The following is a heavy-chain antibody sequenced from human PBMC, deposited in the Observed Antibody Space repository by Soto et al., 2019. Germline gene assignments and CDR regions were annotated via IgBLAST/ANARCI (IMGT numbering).Heavy chain of an antibody. CDR2: IWLDGSNE. CDR3: ARPRTTVVTPLDAFDI. Sequence: QAQLVESGGGVVQPGRSLRLSCAASGFSFSNYGMHWVRQAPGKGLEWVALIWLDGSNENYADFVKGRVTIPRDNFKNTLYLQMNSLRAEDTAVYYCARPRTTVVTPLDAFDIWGQGTMVTVSS. CDR1: GFSFSNYG. D-gene: IGHD4-17*01. V-gene: IGHV3-33*01. J-gene: IGHJ3*02.